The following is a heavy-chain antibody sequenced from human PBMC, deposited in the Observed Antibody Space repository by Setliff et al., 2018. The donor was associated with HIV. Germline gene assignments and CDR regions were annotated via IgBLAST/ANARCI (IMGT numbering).Heavy chain of an antibody. Sequence: ASVKVSCKASGYTFTGYYMHWVRQAPGQGLEWMGWINPNSGGTNYAQKFQGRVTMTRDTSISTAYMELSRLRSDDTAVYYCARGPRNRPITIFGVVDPYYYYYMDVWGKGTTVTVSS. CDR2: INPNSGGT. CDR1: GYTFTGYY. J-gene: IGHJ6*03. V-gene: IGHV1-2*02. D-gene: IGHD3-3*01. CDR3: ARGPRNRPITIFGVVDPYYYYYMDV.